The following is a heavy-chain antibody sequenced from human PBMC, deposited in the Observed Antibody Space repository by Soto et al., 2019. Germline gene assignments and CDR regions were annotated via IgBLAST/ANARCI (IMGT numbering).Heavy chain of an antibody. V-gene: IGHV1-2*02. CDR2: INPNSGGT. D-gene: IGHD6-19*01. J-gene: IGHJ3*02. Sequence: ASVKVCCKAAGYTFTGYYMHWVRQAPGQGLEWMGWINPNSGGTNYAQKFQGRVTMTRDTSISTAYMELSRLRSDDTAVYYCARQWLSPSDAFDIWGQGTMVTVSS. CDR1: GYTFTGYY. CDR3: ARQWLSPSDAFDI.